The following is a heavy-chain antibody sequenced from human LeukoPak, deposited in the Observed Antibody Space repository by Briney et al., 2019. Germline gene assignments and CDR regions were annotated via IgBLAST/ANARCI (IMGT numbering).Heavy chain of an antibody. CDR2: IYYSGST. D-gene: IGHD4-23*01. V-gene: IGHV4-61*01. CDR3: ASVLTVRGNFYFDY. Sequence: SETLSLTCTVSGGSVSSGSYYWSWIRQPPGKGLEWIGYIYYSGSTNYNPSLKSRVTISVDTSKNQFSLKLSSVTAADTAVYYCASVLTVRGNFYFDYWGQGTLVTVSS. J-gene: IGHJ4*02. CDR1: GGSVSSGSYY.